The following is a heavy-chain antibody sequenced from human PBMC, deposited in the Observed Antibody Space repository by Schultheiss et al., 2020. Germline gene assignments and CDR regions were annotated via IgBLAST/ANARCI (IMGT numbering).Heavy chain of an antibody. CDR3: ARGRMITGTTGVRGAFDI. Sequence: SQTLSLTCAVSGGSINSGGYYWNWIRQHPGKSLEWIGYIYYSGSTYYNPSLKSRLTVSLDTSKNQFSLKLSSVTAADTAVYYCARGRMITGTTGVRGAFDIWGQGTMVTVSS. CDR2: IYYSGST. V-gene: IGHV4-31*11. CDR1: GGSINSGGYY. J-gene: IGHJ3*02. D-gene: IGHD1-7*01.